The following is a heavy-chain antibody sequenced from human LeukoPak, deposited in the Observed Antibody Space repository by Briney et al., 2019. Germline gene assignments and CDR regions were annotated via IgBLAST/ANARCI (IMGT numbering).Heavy chain of an antibody. CDR2: IWYDGSNK. CDR3: ARDVAYYDSSGFDY. CDR1: GFTFSSYG. Sequence: AGGSLRLSCAASGFTFSSYGMHWVRQAPGKGLEWVAVIWYDGSNKYYADSVKGRFTISRDNPKNTLYLQMNSLRAEDTAVYYCARDVAYYDSSGFDYWGQRTLVTVSS. J-gene: IGHJ4*02. D-gene: IGHD3-22*01. V-gene: IGHV3-33*01.